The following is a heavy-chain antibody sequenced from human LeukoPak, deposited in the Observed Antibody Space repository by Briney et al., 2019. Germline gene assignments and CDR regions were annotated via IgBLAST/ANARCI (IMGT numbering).Heavy chain of an antibody. CDR2: INWNGGST. CDR3: ARGAGMCGYDYFDY. Sequence: GGSLRLSCAASGFTFDDYGMSWVRQAPGKGLEWVSGINWNGGSTGYADSVKGRFTISRDNAQISLYLQMKSLRSEDTALYYCARGAGMCGYDYFDYWGQGTLVTVSS. V-gene: IGHV3-20*04. CDR1: GFTFDDYG. D-gene: IGHD5-12*01. J-gene: IGHJ4*02.